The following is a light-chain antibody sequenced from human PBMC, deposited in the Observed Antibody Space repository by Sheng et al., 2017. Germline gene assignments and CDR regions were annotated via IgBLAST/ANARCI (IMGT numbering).Light chain of an antibody. J-gene: IGLJ2*01. CDR3: SSYTSGNTVI. V-gene: IGLV2-14*01. CDR1: SSDVGGDYY. CDR2: DVS. Sequence: QSALAQPASMSGSPGQSITISCTGSSSDVGGDYYVSWYQQHPGKAPKVIIYDVSERPSGASSRFSASRSGNTASLTISGLQAEDEANYYCSSYTSGNTVIFGGGTRLSVL.